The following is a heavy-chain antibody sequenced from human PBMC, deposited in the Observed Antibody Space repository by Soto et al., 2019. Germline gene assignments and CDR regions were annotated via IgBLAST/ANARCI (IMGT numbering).Heavy chain of an antibody. CDR3: ARVPGP. CDR2: IYHSGST. Sequence: PSDSLYLTCAFSSSTISSGGYSWSRIRQPPGKGLEWIGYIYHSGSTYYNPSLKSRVTISVDRSKNQFSLKLSSVTAADTAVYYCARVPGPWGQGTLVTVSS. CDR1: SSTISSGGYS. V-gene: IGHV4-30-2*01. J-gene: IGHJ5*02.